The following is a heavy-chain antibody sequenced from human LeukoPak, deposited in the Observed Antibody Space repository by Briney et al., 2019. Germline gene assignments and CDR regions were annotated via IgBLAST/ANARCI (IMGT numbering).Heavy chain of an antibody. CDR2: IKSKTHGGTT. J-gene: IGHJ4*02. D-gene: IGHD6-19*01. CDR1: GFTFSDHY. Sequence: GGSLRLSCAVSGFTFSDHYMDWVRQAPGEGLEWVGRIKSKTHGGTTDYAAPVRGRFTVSRDDSKDTLYLSMSSLRTEDTAIYYCATGLERGLAVPGTGGFDYWGPGTAVTVSS. V-gene: IGHV3-15*01. CDR3: ATGLERGLAVPGTGGFDY.